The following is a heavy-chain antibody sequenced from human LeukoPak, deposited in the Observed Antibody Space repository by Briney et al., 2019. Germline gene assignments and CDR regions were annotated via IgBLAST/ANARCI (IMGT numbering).Heavy chain of an antibody. Sequence: GGSLRLSCAAPGFTFDDYGMSWVRQAPGKGLEWVSGINWNGGSTGYADSVKGRFTISRDNAKNSLYLQMNSLRAEDTALYHCARALSGDYRDAFDIWGQGTMVTVSS. D-gene: IGHD4-11*01. CDR2: INWNGGST. CDR1: GFTFDDYG. CDR3: ARALSGDYRDAFDI. V-gene: IGHV3-20*01. J-gene: IGHJ3*02.